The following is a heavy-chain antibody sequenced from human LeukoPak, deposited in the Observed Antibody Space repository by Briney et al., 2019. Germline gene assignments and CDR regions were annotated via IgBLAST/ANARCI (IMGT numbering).Heavy chain of an antibody. V-gene: IGHV3-23*01. D-gene: IGHD3-10*01. CDR2: ISPGGST. CDR3: AKRSGSGGPFDY. J-gene: IGHJ4*02. Sequence: GGSLRLSCAASGFTFTNYALSWVRQAPGRGLEWVSNISPGGSTNYADSVKGRFTISRDNYKNTMYLQMNSLRAEDTAVYYCAKRSGSGGPFDYWGQGILVTVSS. CDR1: GFTFTNYA.